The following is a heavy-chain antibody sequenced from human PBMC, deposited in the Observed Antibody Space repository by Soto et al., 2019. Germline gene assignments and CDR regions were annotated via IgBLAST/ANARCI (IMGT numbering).Heavy chain of an antibody. J-gene: IGHJ6*02. D-gene: IGHD4-17*01. CDR1: GFTFSSYE. CDR3: ARVGNYGDSPYYNYGSDV. CDR2: ISSTGAHI. V-gene: IGHV3-48*03. Sequence: EVQLVESGGRVVEPGGSLRLSCGASGFTFSSYEMNWVRQAPGKGLEWVSYISSTGAHIYYADSVKGRFTISRDNAKNSLYLQMNNLGAEDTAVYYCARVGNYGDSPYYNYGSDVWGQGTTVTVSS.